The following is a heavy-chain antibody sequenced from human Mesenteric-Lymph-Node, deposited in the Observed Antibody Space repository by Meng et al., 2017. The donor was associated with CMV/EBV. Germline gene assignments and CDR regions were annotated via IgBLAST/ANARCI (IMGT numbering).Heavy chain of an antibody. CDR3: VREGSISSNDY. J-gene: IGHJ4*02. D-gene: IGHD3-3*02. Sequence: GESLKISCVASGFSFRGYDMHWVRQAPGKGLEWVTFIRYDGTNDYYADSVKGRFTISRDNSKNTLFLQMNSLRAEVTAVYYCVREGSISSNDYWGQGTLVTVSS. CDR2: IRYDGTND. V-gene: IGHV3-30*02. CDR1: GFSFRGYD.